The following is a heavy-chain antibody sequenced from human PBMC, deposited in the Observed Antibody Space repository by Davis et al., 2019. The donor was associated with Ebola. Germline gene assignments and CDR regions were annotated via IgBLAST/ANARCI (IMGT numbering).Heavy chain of an antibody. Sequence: SVKVSCKASGGTFSSYAISWVRQAPGQGLEWMGRIIPILGIANYAQKFQGRVTITADKSTSTAYMELSSLRSEDTAVYYCARDSGDYAYYYYGMDVWGQGTTVTVSS. CDR2: IIPILGIA. CDR1: GGTFSSYA. D-gene: IGHD4-17*01. V-gene: IGHV1-69*04. J-gene: IGHJ6*02. CDR3: ARDSGDYAYYYYGMDV.